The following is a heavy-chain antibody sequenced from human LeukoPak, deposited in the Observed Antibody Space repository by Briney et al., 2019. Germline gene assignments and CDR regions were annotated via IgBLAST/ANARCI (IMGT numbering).Heavy chain of an antibody. V-gene: IGHV1-8*01. CDR1: GYTFTSYD. D-gene: IGHD3-3*01. J-gene: IGHJ1*01. Sequence: ASVKVSCKASGYTFTSYDINWVRQATGQGLEWMGWMNPNSGNTGYERKFQGKVTMTRKTSISTAYMELSSLRSEDTAVYYCARAYDCWSGYLYWGQGTLVTVSS. CDR3: ARAYDCWSGYLY. CDR2: MNPNSGNT.